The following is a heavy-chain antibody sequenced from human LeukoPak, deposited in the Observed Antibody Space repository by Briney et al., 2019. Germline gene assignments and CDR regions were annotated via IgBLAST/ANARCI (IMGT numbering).Heavy chain of an antibody. CDR3: AKSDTRIRSSGWIDY. CDR1: GFTFSSYG. D-gene: IGHD6-19*01. CDR2: ISYDGSNK. Sequence: GGSLRLSCAASGFTFSSYGMHWVRQAPGKGLEWVAVISYDGSNKYYADSVKGRFTISGDNSKNTLYLQMNSLRAEDTAVYYCAKSDTRIRSSGWIDYWGQGTLVTVSS. J-gene: IGHJ4*02. V-gene: IGHV3-30*18.